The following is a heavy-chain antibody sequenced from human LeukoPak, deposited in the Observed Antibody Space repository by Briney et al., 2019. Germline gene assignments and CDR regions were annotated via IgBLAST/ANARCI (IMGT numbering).Heavy chain of an antibody. J-gene: IGHJ4*02. CDR1: GGSMSSYY. CDR3: ARDRWRLQPDY. Sequence: PSETLSLTCTVSGGSMSSYYWSWIRQPPGKGWEWIGSIYYSGSTNYNPSLKSRVTISVDTSKNQFSLKLTSVTAADTAVYYCARDRWRLQPDYWGQGILVTVSS. CDR2: IYYSGST. V-gene: IGHV4-59*01. D-gene: IGHD5-24*01.